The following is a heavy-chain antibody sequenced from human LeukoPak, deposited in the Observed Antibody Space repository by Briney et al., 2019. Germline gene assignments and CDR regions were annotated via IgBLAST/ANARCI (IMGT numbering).Heavy chain of an antibody. V-gene: IGHV1-46*01. D-gene: IGHD3-10*01. CDR2: INPSGGST. J-gene: IGHJ4*02. CDR1: GYTFTSYY. CDR3: ARLFSSGSYYPEYYFDY. Sequence: ASVKVSCKASGYTFTSYYMHWVRQAPGQGLEWVGIINPSGGSTSYAQKFQGRVTMTRDTSTNTVYMELSSLRSEDTAVYYCARLFSSGSYYPEYYFDYWGQGTLVTVSS.